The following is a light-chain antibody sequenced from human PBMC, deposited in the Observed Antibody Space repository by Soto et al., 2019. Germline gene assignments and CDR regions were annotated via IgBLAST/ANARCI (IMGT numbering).Light chain of an antibody. CDR2: EGS. V-gene: IGLV2-23*01. Sequence: QSALTQPASVSGSPGQSITISCTGTSSDVGSYNLVSWYQQHPGKAPKLIIYEGSKRPSGVSDRFSGSKSGNTASLTISGLQAEDEADYYCCSYADSSTLVFGGGTKLTVL. CDR1: SSDVGSYNL. J-gene: IGLJ2*01. CDR3: CSYADSSTLV.